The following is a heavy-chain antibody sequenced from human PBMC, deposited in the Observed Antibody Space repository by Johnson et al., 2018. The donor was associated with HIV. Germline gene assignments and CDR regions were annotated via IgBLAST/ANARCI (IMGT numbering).Heavy chain of an antibody. Sequence: VQLVESGGGVVQPGRSLRLSCAASGFTFSSYAMHWVRQAPGKGLEWVAVISYDGSNRYYTDSLKGRFTISRDKSKNTLYLQMNSLSTEDTAVYYCAKDVGNYWPDSFDVWGQGTMVTVSS. J-gene: IGHJ3*01. CDR2: ISYDGSNR. V-gene: IGHV3-30*04. CDR1: GFTFSSYA. D-gene: IGHD3-22*01. CDR3: AKDVGNYWPDSFDV.